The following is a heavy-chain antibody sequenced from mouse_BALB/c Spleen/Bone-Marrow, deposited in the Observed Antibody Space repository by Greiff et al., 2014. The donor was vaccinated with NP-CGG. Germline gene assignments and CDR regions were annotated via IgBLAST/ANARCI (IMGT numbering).Heavy chain of an antibody. Sequence: VQLQQSGAELVKPGTSVKLSCKAPGYNFTSYWINWVKLRPGQGLEWIGDIYPGSGSTNYNEKFKSKATLTVDTSSSTAYMQPSSLASEDSALYYCARFSQLGLLAYWGQGTLVTVSA. D-gene: IGHD3-1*01. CDR3: ARFSQLGLLAY. J-gene: IGHJ3*01. CDR2: IYPGSGST. V-gene: IGHV1-55*01. CDR1: GYNFTSYW.